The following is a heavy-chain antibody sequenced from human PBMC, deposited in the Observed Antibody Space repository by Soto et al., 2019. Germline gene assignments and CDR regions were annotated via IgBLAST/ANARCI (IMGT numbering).Heavy chain of an antibody. D-gene: IGHD1-1*01. CDR1: VDTFDVYT. CDR3: ARVGRTTGTMSWWFDP. V-gene: IGHV1-69*02. J-gene: IGHJ5*02. CDR2: IVPILVVP. Sequence: FSVKRSCKASVDTFDVYTLTWGRQDHGQGLEWMGRIVPILVVPNYAQNFQGRLTITADISTSTAYMELSSLRFEDTAVYYCARVGRTTGTMSWWFDPWGQGTLVTVFS.